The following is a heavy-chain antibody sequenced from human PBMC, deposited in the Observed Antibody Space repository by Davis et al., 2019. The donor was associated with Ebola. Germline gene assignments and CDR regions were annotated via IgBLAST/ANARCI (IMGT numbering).Heavy chain of an antibody. CDR3: ARGAGPPWFDP. CDR1: GGSISGYF. J-gene: IGHJ5*02. V-gene: IGHV4-4*07. Sequence: PSETLSLTCTVSGGSISGYFWSWIRQPAGEGLEWIGRIYSAGNTDYNPSLKSRVTMSIDTSNNQFSLRLTSVTAADTAVYYCARGAGPPWFDPWGQGTLVTVSS. D-gene: IGHD6-25*01. CDR2: IYSAGNT.